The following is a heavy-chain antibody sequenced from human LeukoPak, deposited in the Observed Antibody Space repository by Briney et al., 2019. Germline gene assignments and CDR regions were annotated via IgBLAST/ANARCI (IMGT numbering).Heavy chain of an antibody. J-gene: IGHJ4*03. V-gene: IGHV4-34*01. Sequence: SETLSLTCAVYGGSFIRYYWSWIRQSPGKGLEWIAEIDHRGDTNYNPSVKSRVTISVDTSKNQFSLKVRSLSAADTAVYYCARGATISETGYFDLWGQGTPVTVSS. CDR1: GGSFIRYY. D-gene: IGHD5-24*01. CDR3: ARGATISETGYFDL. CDR2: IDHRGDT.